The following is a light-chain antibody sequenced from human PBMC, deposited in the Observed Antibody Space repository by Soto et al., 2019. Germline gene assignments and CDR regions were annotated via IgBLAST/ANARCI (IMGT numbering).Light chain of an antibody. Sequence: DIQMTQYPSTLSASVGDRVTITCRASQSISSWLAWYQQKPGKAPKLLIYDASSLESGVPSRFSGSGSGTEFTLTISSLKPDDFATYYCQQYQSYSRTFGQGTKVDIK. V-gene: IGKV1-5*01. J-gene: IGKJ1*01. CDR3: QQYQSYSRT. CDR1: QSISSW. CDR2: DAS.